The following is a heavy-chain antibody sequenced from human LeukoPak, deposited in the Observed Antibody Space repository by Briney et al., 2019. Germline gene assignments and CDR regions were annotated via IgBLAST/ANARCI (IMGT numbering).Heavy chain of an antibody. V-gene: IGHV3-7*03. J-gene: IGHJ6*02. CDR1: GFTVSSNY. D-gene: IGHD2-8*01. CDR2: VNRDGSET. CDR3: VRNNAMDV. Sequence: GGSLRLSCAASGFTVSSNYMSWVRQAPGRGPEWVANVNRDGSETYYLDSVKGRFTISRDNAKSSLNLQMNSLRAEDTALYYCVRNNAMDVWGQGTAVIVSS.